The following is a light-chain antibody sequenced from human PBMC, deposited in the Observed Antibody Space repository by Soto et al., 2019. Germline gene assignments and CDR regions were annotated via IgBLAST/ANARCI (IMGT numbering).Light chain of an antibody. Sequence: SYEPTQPPSVSVAPGKTATITCGGNSIGSKSVHWYQQMPGQAPVLVISYDSDRPSGIPERFSGSNSGNTATLTISRVEPGDEADYYCQVWETSSGHQAIFGAGTKLTVL. CDR1: SIGSKS. V-gene: IGLV3-21*01. J-gene: IGLJ2*01. CDR3: QVWETSSGHQAI. CDR2: YDS.